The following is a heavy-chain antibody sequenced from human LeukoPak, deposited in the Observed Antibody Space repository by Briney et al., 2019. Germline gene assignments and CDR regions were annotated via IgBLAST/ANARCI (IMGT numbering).Heavy chain of an antibody. CDR1: GYTFTGYY. D-gene: IGHD2-2*01. J-gene: IGHJ4*02. CDR3: ARMSSSTSCYDY. CDR2: INPNSGGT. Sequence: ASVKVSCKASGYTFTGYYMHWVRQAPGQGLEWMGWINPNSGGTNYAQKFQGRVTMTRDTSISTAYMELSRLRSDDTAVYYCARMSSSTSCYDYWGQGTLVTVSS. V-gene: IGHV1-2*02.